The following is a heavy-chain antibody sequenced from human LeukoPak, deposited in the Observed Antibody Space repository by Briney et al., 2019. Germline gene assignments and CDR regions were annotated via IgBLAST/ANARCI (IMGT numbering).Heavy chain of an antibody. CDR2: INTDGSST. CDR1: GFTFSSYW. D-gene: IGHD1-26*01. Sequence: LAGGSLRLSCAASGFTFSSYWMHWVRQAPGKGLVWVSRINTDGSSTSYADSVKGRFTISRDNAKNTLYLQMNSLRAEDTAVYYCARAVISGSYLPPWFDPWGQGTLVTVSS. J-gene: IGHJ5*02. CDR3: ARAVISGSYLPPWFDP. V-gene: IGHV3-74*01.